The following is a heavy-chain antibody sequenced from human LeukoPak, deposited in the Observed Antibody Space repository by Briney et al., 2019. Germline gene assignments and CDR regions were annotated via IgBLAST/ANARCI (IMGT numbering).Heavy chain of an antibody. Sequence: PGGSLRLSCAASGFTFSSYSMNWVRQAPGKGLEWVSSISSSSSYIYYADSVKGRFTISRDNAKNSLYLQMNSLRAEDTAVYYCASHYGSGSYYHYFDYWGQGTLVTVSS. CDR1: GFTFSSYS. J-gene: IGHJ4*02. D-gene: IGHD3-10*01. V-gene: IGHV3-21*01. CDR2: ISSSSSYI. CDR3: ASHYGSGSYYHYFDY.